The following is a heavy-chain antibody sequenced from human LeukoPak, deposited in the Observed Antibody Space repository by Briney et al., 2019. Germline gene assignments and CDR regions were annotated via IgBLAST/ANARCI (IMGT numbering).Heavy chain of an antibody. CDR3: ARDWGLIVGAAVDY. J-gene: IGHJ4*02. V-gene: IGHV1-69*05. D-gene: IGHD1-26*01. Sequence: SVNVSCKASGGTFSSYAISWVRQAPGQGLEWMGRIIPIFGTANYAQKFQGRVTITTDESTSTAYMELSSLRSEDTAVYYCARDWGLIVGAAVDYWGQGTLVTVSS. CDR2: IIPIFGTA. CDR1: GGTFSSYA.